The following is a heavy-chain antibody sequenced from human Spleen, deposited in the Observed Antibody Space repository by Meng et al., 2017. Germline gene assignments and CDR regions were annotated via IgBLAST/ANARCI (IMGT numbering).Heavy chain of an antibody. Sequence: GESLKISCAASGFTFSSYAMSWVRQAPGKGLEWVSAISGSGGSTYYADSVKGRFTISRDNSKNTLYLQMNSLRAEDTAVYYCAKDGYSSSWQKRLHYFDYWGQGTLVTVSS. CDR1: GFTFSSYA. D-gene: IGHD6-13*01. V-gene: IGHV3-23*01. J-gene: IGHJ4*02. CDR2: ISGSGGST. CDR3: AKDGYSSSWQKRLHYFDY.